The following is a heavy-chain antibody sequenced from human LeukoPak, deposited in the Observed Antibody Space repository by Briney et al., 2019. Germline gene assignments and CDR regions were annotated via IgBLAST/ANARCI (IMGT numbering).Heavy chain of an antibody. J-gene: IGHJ3*02. V-gene: IGHV4-59*11. CDR1: GGSISSRY. CDR3: ARLWFGELDAFDI. D-gene: IGHD3-10*01. Sequence: SETLSLTCTVSGGSISSRYWSWIRQPPGKGLEWIGYIYYSGSTNYNPSLKSRVTISVDTSKNQFSLKLSSVTAADTAVYYCARLWFGELDAFDIWGQGTMVTVSS. CDR2: IYYSGST.